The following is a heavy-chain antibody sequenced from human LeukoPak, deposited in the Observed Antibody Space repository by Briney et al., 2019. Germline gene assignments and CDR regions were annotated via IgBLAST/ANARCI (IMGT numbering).Heavy chain of an antibody. J-gene: IGHJ4*02. CDR1: GGSFSGYY. V-gene: IGHV4-34*01. D-gene: IGHD3/OR15-3a*01. Sequence: KPTETLSLTCSVYGGSFSGYYWRWIRQPPEKGLEWIGEVNHSGNSNYNPSLKSRVTISVDTSKNQFSLKLNSVTAADTGVYYCAKGLTHWGQGTLVTASS. CDR3: AKGLTH. CDR2: VNHSGNS.